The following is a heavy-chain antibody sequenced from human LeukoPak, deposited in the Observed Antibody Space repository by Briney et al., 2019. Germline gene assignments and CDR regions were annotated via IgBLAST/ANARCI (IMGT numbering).Heavy chain of an antibody. V-gene: IGHV1-69*05. J-gene: IGHJ4*02. D-gene: IGHD6-19*01. CDR1: GGTFSSYA. Sequence: GSSVKVSCKASGGTFSSYAISWVRQAPGQGLEWIGGIIPIFGTANYAQKFQGRVTITTDESTSTAYMELSSLRSEDTAVYYCASPYSSGWYYFDYWGQGTLVTVSS. CDR3: ASPYSSGWYYFDY. CDR2: IIPIFGTA.